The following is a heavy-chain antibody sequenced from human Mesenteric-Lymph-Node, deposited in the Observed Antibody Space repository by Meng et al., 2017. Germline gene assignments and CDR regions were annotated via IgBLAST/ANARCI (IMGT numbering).Heavy chain of an antibody. CDR2: INSDGAIT. Sequence: GESLKISCAGAGFTFNIYWMHWVRQAPGKGLEWVSRINSDGAITTYADSVKGRFTISRNNAKNSLYLQMNSLRAEDTAVYYCARGDDSSGWWGWAVAFDIWGQGTMVTVSS. CDR1: GFTFNIYW. CDR3: ARGDDSSGWWGWAVAFDI. J-gene: IGHJ3*02. D-gene: IGHD6-19*01. V-gene: IGHV3-74*01.